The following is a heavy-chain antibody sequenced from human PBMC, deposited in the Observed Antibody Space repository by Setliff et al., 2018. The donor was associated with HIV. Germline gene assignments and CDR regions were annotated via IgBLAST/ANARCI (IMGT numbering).Heavy chain of an antibody. D-gene: IGHD3-3*01. J-gene: IGHJ4*02. V-gene: IGHV4-38-2*01. Sequence: SETLSLTCAVSGYSISSGCYWGWIRQPPGKGLEWIGSMYHTGSTYYNPSLKTRVTISVDTSKNQFSLKLSSVTAADTAVYYCASLTTDRFLEWLFVYWGQGTLVTVSS. CDR3: ASLTTDRFLEWLFVY. CDR1: GYSISSGCY. CDR2: MYHTGST.